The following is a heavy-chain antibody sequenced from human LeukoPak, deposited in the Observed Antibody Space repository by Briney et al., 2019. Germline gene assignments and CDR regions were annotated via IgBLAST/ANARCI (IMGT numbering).Heavy chain of an antibody. CDR3: TRDTGTTGEVKFDP. J-gene: IGHJ5*02. CDR2: IYDSGST. V-gene: IGHV4-59*12. Sequence: ASETLSLTCTVSGGSISSYYWSWIRQPPGKGLEWIGYIYDSGSTNYNPSLKSRVTISVDTSKNQFSLNLMSVTAADTAVYYCTRDTGTTGEVKFDPWGQGTLVTVSS. D-gene: IGHD4-17*01. CDR1: GGSISSYY.